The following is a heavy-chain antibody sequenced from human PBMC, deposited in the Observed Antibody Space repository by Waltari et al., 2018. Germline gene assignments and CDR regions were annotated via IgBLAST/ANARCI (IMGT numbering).Heavy chain of an antibody. D-gene: IGHD5-12*01. CDR1: GGPINRRRYY. V-gene: IGHV4-39*01. J-gene: IGHJ5*02. CDR2: MYYSGTT. CDR3: ARHWKRNGYRFDP. Sequence: QLLLQESGPGLVTPSETLSLPCTVSGGPINRRRYYWGWVRQSPGKGPEWLGSMYYSGTTYYNPTLESRLTISGDTSKNQFSLRLSSVTAADTAVYYCARHWKRNGYRFDPWGQGTRVTVSS.